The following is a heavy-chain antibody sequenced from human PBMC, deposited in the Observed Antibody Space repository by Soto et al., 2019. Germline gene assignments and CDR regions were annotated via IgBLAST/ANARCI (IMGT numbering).Heavy chain of an antibody. V-gene: IGHV1-69*04. CDR2: IIPILGIA. CDR3: ARETFNIVATTYYYYYMDV. J-gene: IGHJ6*03. CDR1: GGTFSSYT. D-gene: IGHD5-12*01. Sequence: SVKVSCEASGGTFSSYTIGWVRQAPGQGLEWMGRIIPILGIANYAQKFQGRVTITADKSTSTAYMELSSLRSEDTAVYYCARETFNIVATTYYYYYMDVWGKGTTVTVSS.